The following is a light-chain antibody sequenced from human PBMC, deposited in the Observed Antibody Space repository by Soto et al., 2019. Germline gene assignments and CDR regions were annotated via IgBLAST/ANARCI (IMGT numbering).Light chain of an antibody. J-gene: IGKJ3*01. V-gene: IGKV1-39*01. CDR2: GAS. CDR1: QTINSY. CDR3: QQSYNLPRT. Sequence: DIQMTQSPSSLSASVGDRVTINCRASQTINSYLNWYQQKPGKATKLLIYGASALQSGVPPRFSGSGSGTDFTLTIRSLQPEDFATYYCQQSYNLPRTFGPGTKVDIK.